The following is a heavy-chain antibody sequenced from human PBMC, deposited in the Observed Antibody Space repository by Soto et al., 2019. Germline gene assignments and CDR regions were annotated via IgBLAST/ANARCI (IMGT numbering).Heavy chain of an antibody. CDR3: ARLDSSYDFWSGMLNHYYYYGLDV. D-gene: IGHD3-3*01. Sequence: SETLCLSSSVAGCYLGSSSCCWIWIRPPPGKGLEWIGSIYYSGSTYYNPSLKSRVTISVDTSKNQFSLKLSSVTAADTAVYYCARLDSSYDFWSGMLNHYYYYGLDVWGQGTTVTISS. V-gene: IGHV4-39*01. CDR1: GCYLGSSSCC. J-gene: IGHJ6*02. CDR2: IYYSGST.